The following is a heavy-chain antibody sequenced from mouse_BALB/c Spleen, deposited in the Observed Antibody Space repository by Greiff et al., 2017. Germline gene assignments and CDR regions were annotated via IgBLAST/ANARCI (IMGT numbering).Heavy chain of an antibody. V-gene: IGHV2-9*02. Sequence: VQLQESGPGLVAPSQSLSITCTVSGFSLTSYGVHWVRQPPGKGLEWLGVIWAGGSTNYNSALMSRLSISKDNSKSQVFLKMNSLQTDDTAMYYCARDRAYGSSHYFDYWGQGTTLTVSS. J-gene: IGHJ2*01. CDR3: ARDRAYGSSHYFDY. D-gene: IGHD1-1*01. CDR1: GFSLTSYG. CDR2: IWAGGST.